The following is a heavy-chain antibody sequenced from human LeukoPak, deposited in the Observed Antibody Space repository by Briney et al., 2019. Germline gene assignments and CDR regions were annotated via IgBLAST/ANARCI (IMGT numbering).Heavy chain of an antibody. D-gene: IGHD2-2*01. J-gene: IGHJ4*02. CDR1: GGSISSYY. CDR3: ARHRTPRRYCSSTSCYFDY. Sequence: SETLSLTCTVSGGSISSYYWSWIRQPPGKGLEWIGYIYYSGSTNYNPSLKSRVTISVDTSKNQFSLKLSSVTAADTAMYYCARHRTPRRYCSSTSCYFDYWGQGTLVTVSS. CDR2: IYYSGST. V-gene: IGHV4-59*08.